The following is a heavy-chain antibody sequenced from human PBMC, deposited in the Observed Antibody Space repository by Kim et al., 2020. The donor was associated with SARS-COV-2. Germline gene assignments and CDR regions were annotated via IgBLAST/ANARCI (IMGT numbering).Heavy chain of an antibody. V-gene: IGHV3-23*01. CDR1: GFAFSTSP. CDR3: AKGVINSGFDY. Sequence: GGSLRLSCAATGFAFSTSPMGWVRQAPGKGLEWVSRISWDGKKTYYADSVKGRVIMSSDKSKNTVDLHMNSLRVEDTAVYYCAKGVINSGFDYWGQGAQVTVSS. CDR2: ISWDGKKT. D-gene: IGHD1-26*01. J-gene: IGHJ4*02.